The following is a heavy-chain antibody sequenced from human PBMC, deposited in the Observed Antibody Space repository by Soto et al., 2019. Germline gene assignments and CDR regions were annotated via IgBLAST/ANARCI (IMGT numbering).Heavy chain of an antibody. V-gene: IGHV6-1*01. Sequence: TLSLTCDISGDSVSSNSAAWNWIRQSPSRGLEWLGRTSYRSKWYNDYAVSVKSRITINPDTSKNQFSLQLNSVTPEDTALYYCESSEKGGLGFDSGGQGTRAPVPS. CDR1: GDSVSSNSAA. D-gene: IGHD3-16*01. J-gene: IGHJ4*02. CDR2: TSYRSKWYN. CDR3: ESSEKGGLGFDS.